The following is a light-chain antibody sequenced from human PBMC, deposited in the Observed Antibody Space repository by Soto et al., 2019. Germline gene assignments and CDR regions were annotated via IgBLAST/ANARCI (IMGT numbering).Light chain of an antibody. CDR2: AAS. CDR3: QQSFITPT. J-gene: IGKJ5*01. Sequence: DIQMTQSPPSLSASVVDRVTITCRASQNIRNFLNWYQQKPGKAPSLLILAASNLQSGVPSRFSASGSGTDFTLTISSLQPEDFATYYCQQSFITPTSGHGTRLEIK. V-gene: IGKV1-39*01. CDR1: QNIRNF.